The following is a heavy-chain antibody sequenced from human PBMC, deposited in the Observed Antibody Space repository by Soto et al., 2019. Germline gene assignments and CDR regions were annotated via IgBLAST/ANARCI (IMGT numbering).Heavy chain of an antibody. CDR3: VRPTPPSSGWTYGMDV. D-gene: IGHD6-19*01. V-gene: IGHV5-51*01. CDR2: IHPGDSET. Sequence: GESLKISCKGSGYSFPSEWIGWVRQMPGKGLEWMGFIHPGDSETRYSPSFQGQVTISADRSISTAYLQWSSLKASDTAMYYCVRPTPPSSGWTYGMDVWGQGTTVTVSS. J-gene: IGHJ6*02. CDR1: GYSFPSEW.